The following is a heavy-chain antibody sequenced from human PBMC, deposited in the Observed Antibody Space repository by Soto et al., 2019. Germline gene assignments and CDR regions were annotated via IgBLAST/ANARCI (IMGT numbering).Heavy chain of an antibody. J-gene: IGHJ6*02. D-gene: IGHD1-26*01. CDR1: GFTFSSYG. CDR2: ISYDGSNK. CDR3: AKDVVVGATTGLGDYYYYYGMDV. Sequence: QVQLVESGGGVVQPGRSLRLSCAASGFTFSSYGMHWVRQAPGKGLEWMAVISYDGSNKYYADSVKGRFTISRDNSKNTLYLQMNSLRAEDTAVYYCAKDVVVGATTGLGDYYYYYGMDVWGQGTTVTVSS. V-gene: IGHV3-30*18.